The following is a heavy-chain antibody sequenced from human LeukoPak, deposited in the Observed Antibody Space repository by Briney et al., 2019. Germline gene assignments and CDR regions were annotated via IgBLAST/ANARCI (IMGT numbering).Heavy chain of an antibody. D-gene: IGHD3-22*01. Sequence: QPGGSLRLSCAASGFTFSSYTMGWVRLAPGKGLEWVSTISGSGVGTYYADSVKGRFTISRDNAKNSLYLQMNSLRAEDTAVYYCARDNVVVIRSPFDYWGQGTLVTVSS. J-gene: IGHJ4*02. CDR3: ARDNVVVIRSPFDY. CDR1: GFTFSSYT. V-gene: IGHV3-23*01. CDR2: ISGSGVGT.